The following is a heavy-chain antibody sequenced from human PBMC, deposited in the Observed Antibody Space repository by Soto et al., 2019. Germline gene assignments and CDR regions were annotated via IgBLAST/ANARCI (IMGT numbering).Heavy chain of an antibody. V-gene: IGHV4-31*03. CDR1: GGSFRTGDYY. Sequence: SETLSLTCTVSGGSFRTGDYYWSWIRQHPGKGLEWIGYIYYTGSTYYNPSLKSRVTISVDTSKNQFSLKLTSVTAADTAVYYCARDKITGLFDYWGQGTLVTVSS. CDR3: ARDKITGLFDY. J-gene: IGHJ4*02. D-gene: IGHD2-8*02. CDR2: IYYTGST.